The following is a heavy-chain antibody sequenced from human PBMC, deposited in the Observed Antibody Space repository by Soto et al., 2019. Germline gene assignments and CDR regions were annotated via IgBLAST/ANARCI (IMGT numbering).Heavy chain of an antibody. CDR1: CGSISSYY. CDR3: ARDGSDSYGLDV. V-gene: IGHV4-4*07. Sequence: SETLSLTCTVSCGSISSYYWSWIRQTAGKGLEWIGRIYNSGDTSYNPSLKSRVTMSADTSKNQFSLKLTSVTAADTAVYYCARDGSDSYGLDVWGQGTTVTVSS. D-gene: IGHD6-25*01. CDR2: IYNSGDT. J-gene: IGHJ6*02.